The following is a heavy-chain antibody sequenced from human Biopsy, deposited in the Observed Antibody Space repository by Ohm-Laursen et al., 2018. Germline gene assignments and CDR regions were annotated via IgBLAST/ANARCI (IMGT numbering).Heavy chain of an antibody. J-gene: IGHJ3*01. Sequence: SLRLSCAASGFTFADYAMHWVRQAPGKGLEWVSAISWNSGSIDYADSVKGRFAISRDNAENSLYLQMNSLRAEDTAVYYCTRDTTYYAGTTYYDALDVWGQGTTVTVSS. CDR3: TRDTTYYAGTTYYDALDV. D-gene: IGHD2/OR15-2a*01. CDR1: GFTFADYA. V-gene: IGHV3-9*01. CDR2: ISWNSGSI.